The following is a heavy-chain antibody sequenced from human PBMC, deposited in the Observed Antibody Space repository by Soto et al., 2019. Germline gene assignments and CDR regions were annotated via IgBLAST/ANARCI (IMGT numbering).Heavy chain of an antibody. Sequence: GSLRLSCAASGFTFSSYAIHWVRQAPGKGLEWVAVISYDGSNKYYADSVKGRFTISRDNSKNTLYLQMNSLRAEDTAVYYCASNRIQLWLRDYYYGMDVWGQGTTVTVS. J-gene: IGHJ6*02. V-gene: IGHV3-30-3*01. CDR3: ASNRIQLWLRDYYYGMDV. CDR1: GFTFSSYA. CDR2: ISYDGSNK. D-gene: IGHD5-18*01.